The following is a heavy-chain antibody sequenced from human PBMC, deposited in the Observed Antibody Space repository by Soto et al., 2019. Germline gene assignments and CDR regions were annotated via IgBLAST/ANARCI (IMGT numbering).Heavy chain of an antibody. CDR1: GYTFTSYA. CDR2: ISAYNGNT. V-gene: IGHV1-18*01. D-gene: IGHD6-13*01. Sequence: GASVKVSCKASGYTFTSYAISWVRQAPGQGLEWMGWISAYNGNTNYAQKLQGRVTMTTDTSTSTAYMELRSLRSDDTAVYYCARGGAAAGRRYAFDIWGQGTMVTVSS. J-gene: IGHJ3*02. CDR3: ARGGAAAGRRYAFDI.